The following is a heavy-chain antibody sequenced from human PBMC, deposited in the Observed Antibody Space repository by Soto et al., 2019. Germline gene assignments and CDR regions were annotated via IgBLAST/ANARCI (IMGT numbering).Heavy chain of an antibody. J-gene: IGHJ4*02. CDR1: GFTFSSYG. CDR2: IWYDGSNK. V-gene: IGHV3-33*01. Sequence: GGSLRLSCAASGFTFSSYGMHWVRQAPGKGLEWVAVIWYDGSNKYYADSVKGRFTISRDNSKNTLYLQMNSLRAEDTAVYYCARGSLGIAVAGTSADIDYWGQGTLVTVSS. CDR3: ARGSLGIAVAGTSADIDY. D-gene: IGHD6-19*01.